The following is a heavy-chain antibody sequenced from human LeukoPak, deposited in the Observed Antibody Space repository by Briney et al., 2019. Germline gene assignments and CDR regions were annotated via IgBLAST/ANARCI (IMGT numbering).Heavy chain of an antibody. J-gene: IGHJ6*03. Sequence: PGGSLRLSCAASGFTFSSYAMSWVRQAPGKGLERVSAISGSGGSTYYADSVKGRFTISRDNSKNTLYLQMNSLRAEDTAVYYCAKGISPHDYSNYPTKIAVSRHVYYYYYYMDVWGKGTTVTVSS. CDR3: AKGISPHDYSNYPTKIAVSRHVYYYYYYMDV. CDR1: GFTFSSYA. CDR2: ISGSGGST. V-gene: IGHV3-23*01. D-gene: IGHD4-11*01.